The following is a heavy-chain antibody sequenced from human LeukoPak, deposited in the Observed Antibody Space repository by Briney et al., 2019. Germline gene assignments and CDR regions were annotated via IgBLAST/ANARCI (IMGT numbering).Heavy chain of an antibody. J-gene: IGHJ6*03. Sequence: SETLSLTCTVSGGSISSYYWSWIRQPAGKGLEWIGRIYTSGSTNYNPSLKSRVTISVDKSKNQFSLKLSSVTAADTAVYYCARARAPDYYYYYMDVWGNGTTVTVSS. CDR2: IYTSGST. CDR3: ARARAPDYYYYYMDV. CDR1: GGSISSYY. V-gene: IGHV4-4*07.